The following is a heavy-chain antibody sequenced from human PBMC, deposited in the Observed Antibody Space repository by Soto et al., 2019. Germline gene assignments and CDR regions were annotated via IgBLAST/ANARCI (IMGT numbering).Heavy chain of an antibody. Sequence: QVQLVQSGAEVKKPGSSVKVSCKASGGTFRNHVFSWVRQAPGQGLEWMGGIIPIIGTLNYAQKFQGRVTITADASTNTVYLEVSSLRSQDTAVYYCARDLEFRDGNISHLDYWGQGTLVTVSS. CDR2: IIPIIGTL. CDR3: ARDLEFRDGNISHLDY. D-gene: IGHD3-10*01. V-gene: IGHV1-69*01. CDR1: GGTFRNHV. J-gene: IGHJ4*02.